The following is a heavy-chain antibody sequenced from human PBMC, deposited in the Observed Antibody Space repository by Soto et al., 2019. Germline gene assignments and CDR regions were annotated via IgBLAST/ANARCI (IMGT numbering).Heavy chain of an antibody. CDR1: GYTFTXYG. D-gene: IGHD2-2*01. CDR3: ARAKFYCSSTSCAIGLLSF. Sequence: ASVKVSCKASGYTFTXYGISWVRQAPGQGLEWMGWISAYNGNTNYAQKLQGRVTMTTDTSTSTAYMELRSLRSDDTAVYYCARAKFYCSSTSCAIGLLSFWGQGTLVTVSS. V-gene: IGHV1-18*01. CDR2: ISAYNGNT. J-gene: IGHJ4*02.